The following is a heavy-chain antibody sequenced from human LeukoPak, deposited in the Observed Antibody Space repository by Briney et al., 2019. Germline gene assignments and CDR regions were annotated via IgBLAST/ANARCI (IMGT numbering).Heavy chain of an antibody. J-gene: IGHJ6*03. CDR2: ISYDGSNK. CDR3: AREGLEVPLYYYYYMDV. D-gene: IGHD1-1*01. CDR1: GFTFSSYG. Sequence: GGSLRLSCAASGFTFSSYGMHWVRQAPGKGLEWVAVISYDGSNKYYADSVKGRFTISRDNSKNTLYLQMNSLRAEDTAVYYCAREGLEVPLYYYYYMDVWGKGTTVTVSS. V-gene: IGHV3-30*03.